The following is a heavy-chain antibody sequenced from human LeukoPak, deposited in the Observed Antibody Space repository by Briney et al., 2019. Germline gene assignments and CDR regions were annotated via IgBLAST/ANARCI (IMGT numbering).Heavy chain of an antibody. CDR3: AKGPLRSWRFLEWLLQVYFDY. Sequence: PGGSLRLSCAASGFTFTSYGMHWVRQAPGKGLEWVAVIWYDGINKYYADSVKGRFTISRDNSKNTLYLQMNSLRAEDTAVYYCAKGPLRSWRFLEWLLQVYFDYWGQGTLVTVSS. CDR1: GFTFTSYG. J-gene: IGHJ4*02. D-gene: IGHD3-3*01. CDR2: IWYDGINK. V-gene: IGHV3-33*06.